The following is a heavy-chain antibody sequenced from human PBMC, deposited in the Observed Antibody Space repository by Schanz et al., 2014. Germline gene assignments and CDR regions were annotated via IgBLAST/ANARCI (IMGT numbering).Heavy chain of an antibody. CDR3: ARDAADFYDILTEEDY. Sequence: QVQLVESGGGLVKPGGSLRLSCAAYGFTLSSYAMHWVRQAPGKGLEWVAVISYDGSNKYYADSVEGRFTISRDNSRNTLYLQMNSLRAEDTAVYYCARDAADFYDILTEEDYWGQGTLVTVSS. CDR2: ISYDGSNK. CDR1: GFTLSSYA. D-gene: IGHD3-9*01. V-gene: IGHV3-30-3*01. J-gene: IGHJ4*02.